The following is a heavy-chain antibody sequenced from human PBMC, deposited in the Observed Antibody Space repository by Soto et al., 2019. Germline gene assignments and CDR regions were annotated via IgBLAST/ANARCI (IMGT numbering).Heavy chain of an antibody. CDR3: ARGLYYYGMDV. CDR1: GYTFTSYD. V-gene: IGHV1-8*01. Sequence: ASVKVSCKTSGYTFTSYDIIWVRQAPGQGLEWMGCMNPNTGYTGYAQKFQGKVTMTRDTSISTAYMELSSLRSEDTAVYYCARGLYYYGMDVWGQGTTVTVSS. J-gene: IGHJ6*02. CDR2: MNPNTGYT.